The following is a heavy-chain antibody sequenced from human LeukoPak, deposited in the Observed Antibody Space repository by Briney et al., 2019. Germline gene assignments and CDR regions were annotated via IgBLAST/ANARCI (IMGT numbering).Heavy chain of an antibody. J-gene: IGHJ6*03. D-gene: IGHD4-11*01. V-gene: IGHV1-2*02. CDR2: INPNSGGT. Sequence: ASVKVSCKASGYTFTGYYMHWVRQAPGQGLEWMGWINPNSGGTNYAQKFQGRVTMTRDTSISTAYLVLSSLRSEDTAVYYCARHYSRYYYYMDVWGKGTTVTVSS. CDR1: GYTFTGYY. CDR3: ARHYSRYYYYMDV.